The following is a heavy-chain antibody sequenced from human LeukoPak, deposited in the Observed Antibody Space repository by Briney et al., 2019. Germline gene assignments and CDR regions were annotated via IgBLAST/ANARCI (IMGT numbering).Heavy chain of an antibody. CDR2: IYSGGGT. CDR3: AREWPAVWYYFDY. D-gene: IGHD3-16*01. CDR1: GFTVSSNY. J-gene: IGHJ4*02. V-gene: IGHV3-66*01. Sequence: GGSLRLSCAASGFTVSSNYMSWVRQAPGKGLEWVSVIYSGGGTSYADSVKGRFTISRDNSKNTLYLQMNSLRAEDTAVYYCAREWPAVWYYFDYWGQGTLVTVSS.